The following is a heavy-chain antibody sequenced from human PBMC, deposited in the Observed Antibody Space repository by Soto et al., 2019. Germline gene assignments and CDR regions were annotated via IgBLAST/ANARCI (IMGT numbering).Heavy chain of an antibody. CDR3: ARSGSSWNLRQFDY. CDR1: DYTFTSYG. D-gene: IGHD6-13*01. Sequence: ASVKVSCKASDYTFTSYGIIWVRQAPGQGLEWIGWISVYNGNTNYAQKFRGRVTMTTDISTTTAYMEMRSLRSDDTAVYYCARSGSSWNLRQFDYWGQGTLVTVSS. J-gene: IGHJ4*02. CDR2: ISVYNGNT. V-gene: IGHV1-18*01.